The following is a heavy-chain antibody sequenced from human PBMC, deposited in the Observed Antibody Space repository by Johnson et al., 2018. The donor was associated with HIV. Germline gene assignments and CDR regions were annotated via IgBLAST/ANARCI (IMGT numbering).Heavy chain of an antibody. V-gene: IGHV3-30*19. Sequence: QVQLVESGGGVVQPGGSLRLSCAASGFTFSSYGMHWVRQAPGKGLEWVAVISYDGSKNYYADSVKGRFTIPRDNAKNSLYLQMNSLRAEDTALYYCARGGYSSSPYAFDIWGQGTMVTVSS. J-gene: IGHJ3*02. CDR1: GFTFSSYG. D-gene: IGHD6-6*01. CDR2: ISYDGSKN. CDR3: ARGGYSSSPYAFDI.